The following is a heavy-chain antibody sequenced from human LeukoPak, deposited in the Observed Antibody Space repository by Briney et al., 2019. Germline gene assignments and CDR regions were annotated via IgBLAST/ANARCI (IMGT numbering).Heavy chain of an antibody. J-gene: IGHJ4*02. CDR1: GYTFTSYG. CDR3: ARDYYAKKIVVVPNDY. CDR2: ISAYNGNT. V-gene: IGHV1-18*01. D-gene: IGHD3-22*01. Sequence: ASVKVSCKASGYTFTSYGISWVRQAPGQGLEWMGWISAYNGNTNYAQKLQGRVTMTTDTSTSTAYMELRSLRSDDTAVYYCARDYYAKKIVVVPNDYWGQGTLVTVSS.